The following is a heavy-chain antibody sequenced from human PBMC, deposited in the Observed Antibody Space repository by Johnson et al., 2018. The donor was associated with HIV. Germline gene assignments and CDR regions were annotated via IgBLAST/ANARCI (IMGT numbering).Heavy chain of an antibody. Sequence: QVQLVESGGGVVQPGRSLRLSCAASGFTFSSYAMHWVRQAPGKVLEWVAVISYDGSNKYYADSVKGRFTISRDNSKNTLYLQMNSLRAEDTAVYYCAREEGVGDDYGGKSAFDIWGQGTMVTVSS. CDR3: AREEGVGDDYGGKSAFDI. J-gene: IGHJ3*02. V-gene: IGHV3-30-3*01. CDR2: ISYDGSNK. D-gene: IGHD4-23*01. CDR1: GFTFSSYA.